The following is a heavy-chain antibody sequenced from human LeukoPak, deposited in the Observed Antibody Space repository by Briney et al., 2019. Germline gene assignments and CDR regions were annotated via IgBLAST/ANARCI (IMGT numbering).Heavy chain of an antibody. Sequence: SETLSLTCAVYGGAFSGYYWSWIRQPPGKGLEWIGEINHSGSTNYNPSLKSRVTISVDTSKNQFSLTLRSVTAADTAVYYCARAGPWLSHYYHYMAVWGKGTTVTVSS. CDR2: INHSGST. CDR3: ARAGPWLSHYYHYMAV. CDR1: GGAFSGYY. D-gene: IGHD3-22*01. J-gene: IGHJ6*03. V-gene: IGHV4-34*01.